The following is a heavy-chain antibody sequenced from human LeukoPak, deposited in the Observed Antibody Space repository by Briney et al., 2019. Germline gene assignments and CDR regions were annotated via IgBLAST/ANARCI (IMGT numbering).Heavy chain of an antibody. V-gene: IGHV1-46*01. D-gene: IGHD3-9*01. CDR3: ARVTGYDIVTGGPGGAFDI. J-gene: IGHJ3*02. CDR2: INPSGGST. CDR1: GYTFTSYY. Sequence: GASVKVSCKASGYTFTSYYMHWVRQAPGQGLEWRGIINPSGGSTSYAQKFQGRVTMTRDTSTSTVYMELSSLRSEDTAVYDCARVTGYDIVTGGPGGAFDIWGQGTMVTVSS.